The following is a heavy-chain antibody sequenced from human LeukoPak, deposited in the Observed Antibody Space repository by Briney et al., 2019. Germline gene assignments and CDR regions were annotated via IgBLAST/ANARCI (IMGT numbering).Heavy chain of an antibody. D-gene: IGHD1-14*01. CDR2: IYSGGGT. J-gene: IGHJ3*02. V-gene: IGHV3-66*01. Sequence: PGGSLRLSCAASGFTVSSNYMGWVRQAPGKGLEWVSVIYSGGGTNYADSVKGRFTISRDNSKNTLYLQMNSLRAEDTAVYYCARAGEPFDAFDIWGQGTMVTVSS. CDR1: GFTVSSNY. CDR3: ARAGEPFDAFDI.